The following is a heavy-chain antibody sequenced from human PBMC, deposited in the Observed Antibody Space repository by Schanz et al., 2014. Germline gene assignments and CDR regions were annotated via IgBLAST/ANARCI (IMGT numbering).Heavy chain of an antibody. Sequence: EVQLLESGGGLIQPGGSLRLSCSASGFAFTSHAMNWVRQAPGKGLEWVSIISGSGGATYYADSVKGRFTISRDNSENTLYLQMSSLRAEDTAVYYCVRSNSGSYPRWSTFFDYWGQGALVTVSS. V-gene: IGHV3-23*01. J-gene: IGHJ4*02. CDR1: GFAFTSHA. D-gene: IGHD6-19*01. CDR2: ISGSGGAT. CDR3: VRSNSGSYPRWSTFFDY.